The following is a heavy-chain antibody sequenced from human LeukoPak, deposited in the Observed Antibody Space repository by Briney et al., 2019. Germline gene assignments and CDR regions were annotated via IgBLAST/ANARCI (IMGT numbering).Heavy chain of an antibody. J-gene: IGHJ6*03. CDR3: ARDLGGYPFFMDV. D-gene: IGHD2-15*01. CDR1: GGSTRSGRHH. Sequence: PSETLSLTCSVSGGSTRSGRHHWAWVRQPPGKGLEFIGSLDESGRPYYNAPLKSRVTISEDSSGKQFSLNLSSVTAADTAVYYCARDLGGYPFFMDVWGRGTTVIVSS. CDR2: LDESGRP. V-gene: IGHV4-39*07.